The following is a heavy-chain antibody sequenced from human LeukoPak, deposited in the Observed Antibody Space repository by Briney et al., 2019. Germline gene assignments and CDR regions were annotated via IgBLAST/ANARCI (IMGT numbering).Heavy chain of an antibody. CDR3: ARGPAGIGGSYPFDY. CDR1: GGGFSCYA. V-gene: IGHV1-69*05. J-gene: IGHJ4*02. CDR2: ILPIFGTA. D-gene: IGHD1-26*01. Sequence: SGKVSCKASGGGFSCYAISWVRQAPGQGLGGVGGILPIFGTANYAQKSQGRVTITTDESTSTAYMELSSLRSEDTAVYYWARGPAGIGGSYPFDYWGQGTLVTLSS.